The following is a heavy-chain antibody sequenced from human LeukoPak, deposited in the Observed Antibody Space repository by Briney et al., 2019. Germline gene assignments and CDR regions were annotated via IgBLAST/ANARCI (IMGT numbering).Heavy chain of an antibody. CDR1: GASISPYY. Sequence: SETLSLTCTVSGASISPYYWTWIRQPPGKGLEWIGYIYSSGSTSYNPSLKSRVTISLDTSNNQFSLRLSSVTAADTAVYYCARLPGTGRFDPWGQGTLVTVSS. D-gene: IGHD1-14*01. CDR3: ARLPGTGRFDP. V-gene: IGHV4-59*08. J-gene: IGHJ5*02. CDR2: IYSSGST.